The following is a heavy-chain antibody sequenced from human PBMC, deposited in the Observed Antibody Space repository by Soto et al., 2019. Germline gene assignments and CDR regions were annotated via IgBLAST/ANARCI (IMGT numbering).Heavy chain of an antibody. J-gene: IGHJ6*03. V-gene: IGHV4-34*01. CDR3: ARGRGYCSSTSCYRRSAYYCYYMDV. D-gene: IGHD2-2*01. Sequence: SETLSLTCAVYGGSFSGYYWSWIRQPPGKGLEWIGEINHSGSTNYNPSLKSRVTISVDTSKNQFSLKLSSVTAADTAVYYCARGRGYCSSTSCYRRSAYYCYYMDVWGKGTTVTVSS. CDR1: GGSFSGYY. CDR2: INHSGST.